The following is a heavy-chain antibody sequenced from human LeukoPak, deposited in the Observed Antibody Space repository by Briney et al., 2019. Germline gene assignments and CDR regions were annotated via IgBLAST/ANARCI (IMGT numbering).Heavy chain of an antibody. D-gene: IGHD2-21*02. CDR2: ISSSSSTI. CDR3: ARDDIVVVTAIRGMDV. J-gene: IGHJ6*02. CDR1: GFTFSSYS. Sequence: GGSLRLSCAASGFTFSSYSMNWVRQAPGKGLEWVSYISSSSSTIYYADSVRGRFTISRDNAKNSLYLQMNSLRAEDTAVYYCARDDIVVVTAIRGMDVWGQGTTVTVSS. V-gene: IGHV3-48*04.